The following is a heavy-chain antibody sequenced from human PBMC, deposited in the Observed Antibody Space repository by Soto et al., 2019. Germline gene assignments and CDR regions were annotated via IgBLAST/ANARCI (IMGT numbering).Heavy chain of an antibody. D-gene: IGHD4-17*01. CDR2: IIPFFGTA. CDR3: AKSAPMDAGDKYYYDF. CDR1: GGTFSTFG. V-gene: IGHV1-69*01. J-gene: IGHJ4*02. Sequence: QVQLVQSGTEVKKTGSSVKVSCKASGGTFSTFGISWVRQAPGQVLEWMGGIIPFFGTARYSQKFEDRITITADESTNTVYMDLRSLTSEDTAIYYCAKSAPMDAGDKYYYDFWGQGALVTVSS.